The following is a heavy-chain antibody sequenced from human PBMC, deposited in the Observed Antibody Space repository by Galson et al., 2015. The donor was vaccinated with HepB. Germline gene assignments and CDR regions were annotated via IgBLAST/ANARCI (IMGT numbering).Heavy chain of an antibody. CDR1: GITLNDYT. CDR2: LSWDASAT. V-gene: IGHV3-43*01. CDR3: ALQITPNVPAFDY. Sequence: SLRLSCAASGITLNDYTMHWVRQTPGKGLEWLSLLSWDASATYYADSVRGRFTISRDNRKNSLYLQMNSLRTEDTALYYCALQITPNVPAFDYWGQGTLVTVSS. D-gene: IGHD1-14*01. J-gene: IGHJ4*02.